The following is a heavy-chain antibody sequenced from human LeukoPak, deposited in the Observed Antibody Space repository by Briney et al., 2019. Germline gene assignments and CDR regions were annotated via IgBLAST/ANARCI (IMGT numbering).Heavy chain of an antibody. CDR2: INPNSGGT. CDR1: GYTFTGYY. J-gene: IGHJ4*02. V-gene: IGHV1-2*02. CDR3: ARTLPSYRIPKGFDY. D-gene: IGHD3-16*02. Sequence: ASVKVSCKASGYTFTGYYMHWVRQAPGQGLEWMGWINPNSGGTNYAQKFQGRVTMTRNTSISTAYMELSSLRSEDTAVYYCARTLPSYRIPKGFDYWGQGALVTVSS.